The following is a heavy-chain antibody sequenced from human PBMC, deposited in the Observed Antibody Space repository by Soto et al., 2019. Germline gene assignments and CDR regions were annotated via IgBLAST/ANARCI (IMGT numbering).Heavy chain of an antibody. J-gene: IGHJ1*01. D-gene: IGHD6-19*01. CDR3: ARSYSSASWYFQD. CDR1: GFIFSSYY. V-gene: IGHV3-21*01. CDR2: ISGDGTYI. Sequence: VQLAESGGGLVKPGGSLRLSCAASGFIFSSYYMNWVRQAPGKGLEWVSSISGDGTYIYYADSVRGRYTISRDNARNSLHLKVNSLRAEDTAVYYCARSYSSASWYFQDWGQGTLVAVSA.